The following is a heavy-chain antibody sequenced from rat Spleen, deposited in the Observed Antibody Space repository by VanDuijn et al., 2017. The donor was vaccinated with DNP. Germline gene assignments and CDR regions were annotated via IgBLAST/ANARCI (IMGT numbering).Heavy chain of an antibody. D-gene: IGHD1-5*01. J-gene: IGHJ2*01. CDR1: GYSITGDY. CDR3: ARWNIGTTTLDY. V-gene: IGHV3-1*01. Sequence: EVQLQESGPGLVKPSQSLSLTCSVTGYSITGDYWGWIRKFPGNKMEWIGHISYSGRTTYNPSLKSRISITRDTSKNQFFLQLNSVTSGDTATYYCARWNIGTTTLDYWGQGVMVTVSS. CDR2: ISYSGRT.